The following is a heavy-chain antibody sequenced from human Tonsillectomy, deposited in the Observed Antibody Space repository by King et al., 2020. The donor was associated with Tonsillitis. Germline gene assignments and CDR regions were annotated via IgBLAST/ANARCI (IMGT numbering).Heavy chain of an antibody. Sequence: VQLVESGGGLVQPGGSLRLSCAASGFTFSSYWMHWVRQAPGKGLVWVSRIYSDGSSTNYADSVKGRLTISSDNAKNTLYLQMNSLRAEDTAVYYCARRGIAVAGLYWYFDLWGRGTLVTVSS. D-gene: IGHD6-19*01. V-gene: IGHV3-74*01. CDR2: IYSDGSST. CDR1: GFTFSSYW. CDR3: ARRGIAVAGLYWYFDL. J-gene: IGHJ2*01.